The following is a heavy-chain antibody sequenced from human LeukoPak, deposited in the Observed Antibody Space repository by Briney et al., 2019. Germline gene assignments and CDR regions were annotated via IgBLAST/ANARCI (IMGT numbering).Heavy chain of an antibody. V-gene: IGHV4-59*01. D-gene: IGHD3-3*01. J-gene: IGHJ5*02. Sequence: SETLSLTCTVSGGSISSYYWSWVRQPPGKGLEWIGYICYSGNTNYNTSPKSRVTISVDTPKNQFSLKLSSVTAADTAVYCCARDLNKYYDFWSGYYSVRWFDPWGQRTRVTVSS. CDR3: ARDLNKYYDFWSGYYSVRWFDP. CDR1: GGSISSYY. CDR2: ICYSGNT.